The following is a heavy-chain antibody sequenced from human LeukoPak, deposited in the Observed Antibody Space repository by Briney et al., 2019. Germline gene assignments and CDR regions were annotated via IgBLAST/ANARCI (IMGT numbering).Heavy chain of an antibody. J-gene: IGHJ4*02. CDR1: GGSISSGDYY. V-gene: IGHV4-30-4*01. CDR2: IYYSGST. D-gene: IGHD2-15*01. CDR3: ARDVSSGGFHFDY. Sequence: SETLSLTCTVSGGSISSGDYYWSWIRQPPGKGLEWIGYIYYSGSTYYNPSLKSRVTISVDTSKNQFSLKLSSVTAADTAVYYCARDVSSGGFHFDYWGQGTLVTVSS.